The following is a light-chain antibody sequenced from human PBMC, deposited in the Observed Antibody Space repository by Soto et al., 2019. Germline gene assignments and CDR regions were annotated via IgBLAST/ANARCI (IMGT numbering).Light chain of an antibody. CDR1: SSNIGAGYD. Sequence: QSVLTQPPSVSGAPGQRVTISCTGSSSNIGAGYDVHWYQQLPGTAPKLLIYGNSNRPSWVPDRFSGSKSGTSASLAITGLRAEDEADDYCQSYDSSLSGWVFGGGTKLTVL. J-gene: IGLJ3*02. CDR3: QSYDSSLSGWV. V-gene: IGLV1-40*01. CDR2: GNS.